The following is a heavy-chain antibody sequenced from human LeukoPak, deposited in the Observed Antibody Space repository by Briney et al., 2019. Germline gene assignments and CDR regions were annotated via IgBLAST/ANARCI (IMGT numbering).Heavy chain of an antibody. CDR1: GGSFSGYH. V-gene: IGHV4-34*01. Sequence: SETLSLTCAVYGGSFSGYHWTWIRQSPGKGLEWIGDINPSGSTYYNPSLKSRLTISVDTSKNQFSLKLRSVTAADTAVYYCARGRHDITMIVVVMTSVSYYLDVWGKGTTVTVS. D-gene: IGHD3-22*01. J-gene: IGHJ6*03. CDR3: ARGRHDITMIVVVMTSVSYYLDV. CDR2: INPSGST.